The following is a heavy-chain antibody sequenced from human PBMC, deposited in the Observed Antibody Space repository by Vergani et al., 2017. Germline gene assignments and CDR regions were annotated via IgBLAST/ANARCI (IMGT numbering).Heavy chain of an antibody. J-gene: IGHJ4*02. CDR2: INNDGPT. V-gene: IGHV4-34*02. CDR3: AVRPRVNLVGGGIVTKRTFDY. Sequence: QVQLQQWGAGVVKPSGTLSLTCAVFGESFSSFYWSWIRQPPGKGLEWIGEINNDGPTNYNPSLESRVTVSRDTAKNQFSLNLMSVTAADTAMYYCAVRPRVNLVGGGIVTKRTFDYWSQGSLVTVSS. CDR1: GESFSSFY. D-gene: IGHD3-10*01.